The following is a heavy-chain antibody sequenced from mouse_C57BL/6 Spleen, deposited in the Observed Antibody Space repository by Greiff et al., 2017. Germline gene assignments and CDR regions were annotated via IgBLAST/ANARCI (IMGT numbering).Heavy chain of an antibody. J-gene: IGHJ4*01. CDR2: IDPNSGGT. CDR3: ARSDYYGSSYDYAMDY. D-gene: IGHD1-1*01. V-gene: IGHV1-72*01. Sequence: VQLQQPGAELVKPGASVKLSCKASGYTFTSYWMHWVKPRPGRGLEWIGRIDPNSGGTKYNEKFKSKATVTVEKPSSTAYMQRSSLTSEDAAVYYCARSDYYGSSYDYAMDYWGQGTSVTVSS. CDR1: GYTFTSYW.